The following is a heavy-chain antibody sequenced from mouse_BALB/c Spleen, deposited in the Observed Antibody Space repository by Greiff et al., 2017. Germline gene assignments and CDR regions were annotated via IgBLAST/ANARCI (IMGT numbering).Heavy chain of an antibody. CDR1: GYTFSSYW. D-gene: IGHD3-1*01. CDR2: ILPGSGST. J-gene: IGHJ3*01. Sequence: VQLQQSGAELMKPGASVKISCKATGYTFSSYWIEWVKQRPGHGLEWIGEILPGSGSTNYNEKFKGKATFTADTSSNTAYMQLSSLTSEDSAVYYCARRAEGLWFAYWGQGTLVTVSA. CDR3: ARRAEGLWFAY. V-gene: IGHV1-9*01.